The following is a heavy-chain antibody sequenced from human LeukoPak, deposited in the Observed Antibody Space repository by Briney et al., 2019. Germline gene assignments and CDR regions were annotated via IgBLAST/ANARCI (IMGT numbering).Heavy chain of an antibody. Sequence: GGSLRLSCAASGFTVSSNYMSWVRQAPGKGLEWVSVIYRGGSTYYAGSVKGRFTISRDNSKNTVSLQMNSLRGEDTAVYYCARDRIAVAGTFFDYWGQGTLVTVSS. J-gene: IGHJ4*02. CDR2: IYRGGST. D-gene: IGHD6-19*01. CDR3: ARDRIAVAGTFFDY. V-gene: IGHV3-53*01. CDR1: GFTVSSNY.